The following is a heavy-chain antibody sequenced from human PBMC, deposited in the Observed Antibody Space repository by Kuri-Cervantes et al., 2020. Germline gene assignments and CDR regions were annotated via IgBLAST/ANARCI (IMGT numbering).Heavy chain of an antibody. D-gene: IGHD6-19*01. CDR1: GGSVSSGSYY. CDR2: IYYSGST. J-gene: IGHJ4*02. Sequence: SETLSLTCTVSGGSVSSGSYYWSWIRQPPGKGLEWIGYIYYSGSTNYNPSLKSRVTISVDKSKNQFSLKLNSVTAADTAVYYCAREGSSGSFDYWGQGTLVTVSS. CDR3: AREGSSGSFDY. V-gene: IGHV4-61*01.